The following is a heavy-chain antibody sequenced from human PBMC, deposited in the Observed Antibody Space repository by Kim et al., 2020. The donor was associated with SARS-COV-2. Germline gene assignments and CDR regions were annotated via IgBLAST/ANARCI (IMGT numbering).Heavy chain of an antibody. CDR2: IIPILGIA. D-gene: IGHD5-12*01. V-gene: IGHV1-69*04. CDR1: GGTFSSYA. CDR3: ARDDSGYDFGY. Sequence: SVKVSCKASGGTFSSYAISWVRQAPGQGLEWMGRIIPILGIANYAQKFQGRVTITADKSTSTAYMELSSLRSEDTAVYYCARDDSGYDFGYWGQGTLVTVSS. J-gene: IGHJ4*02.